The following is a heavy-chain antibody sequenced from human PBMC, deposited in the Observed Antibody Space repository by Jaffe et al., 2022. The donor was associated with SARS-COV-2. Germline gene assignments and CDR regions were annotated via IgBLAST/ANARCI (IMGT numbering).Heavy chain of an antibody. J-gene: IGHJ5*02. CDR3: ARGAATRYNWFDP. V-gene: IGHV4-61*02. CDR2: IYTSGST. D-gene: IGHD3-16*01. CDR1: GGSISSGSYY. Sequence: QVQLQESGPGLVKPSQTLSLTCTVSGGSISSGSYYWSWIRQPAGKGLEWIGRIYTSGSTNYNPSLKSRVTISVDTSKNQFSLKLSSVTAADTAVYYCARGAATRYNWFDPWGQGTLVTVSS.